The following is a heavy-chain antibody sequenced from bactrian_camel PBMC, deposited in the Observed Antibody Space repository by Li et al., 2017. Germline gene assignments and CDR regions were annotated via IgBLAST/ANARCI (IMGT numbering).Heavy chain of an antibody. CDR1: GFTFSGYW. V-gene: IGHV3S25*01. CDR3: ANQVRPID. Sequence: VESGGGLVLPGGSLRLSCAASGFTFSGYWMSWVRQAPGKGLEWTSIIVGSGSSTYYADSVKGRFTITRDYAKNTFDLQMDSLKPEDTAMYYCANQVRPIDWGQGTQVTVS. J-gene: IGHJ4*01. D-gene: IGHD3*01. CDR2: IVGSGSST.